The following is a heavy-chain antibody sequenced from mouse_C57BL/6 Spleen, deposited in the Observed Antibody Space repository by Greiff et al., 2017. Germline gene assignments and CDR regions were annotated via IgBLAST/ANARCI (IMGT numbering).Heavy chain of an antibody. CDR3: ARGDGSPFAY. J-gene: IGHJ3*01. Sequence: QVQLKESGPGLVAPSQSLSITCTVSGFSLTSYAISWVRQPPGKGLEWLGVIWTGGGTNYNSALNSRQSISKDNSNSQVFLKMNSLQSDDTARYYCARGDGSPFAYWGQGTLVTVSA. CDR1: GFSLTSYA. CDR2: IWTGGGT. D-gene: IGHD2-3*01. V-gene: IGHV2-9-1*01.